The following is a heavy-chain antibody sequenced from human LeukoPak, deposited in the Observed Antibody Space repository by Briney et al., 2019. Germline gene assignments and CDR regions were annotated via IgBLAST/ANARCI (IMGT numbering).Heavy chain of an antibody. CDR3: ARGGDYYYGMDV. Sequence: SVKVSCKASGGTFSSYAISWVRQAPGQGLEWMGGIIPIFGTANYAQKFQGRVTITADESTSTAYMELSSLRSEDTAVYYCARGGDYYYGMDVWGQGTTVTVSS. CDR1: GGTFSSYA. D-gene: IGHD3-16*01. V-gene: IGHV1-69*13. J-gene: IGHJ6*02. CDR2: IIPIFGTA.